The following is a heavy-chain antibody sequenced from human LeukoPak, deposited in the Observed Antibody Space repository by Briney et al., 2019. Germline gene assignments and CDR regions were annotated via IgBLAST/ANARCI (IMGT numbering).Heavy chain of an antibody. CDR3: ARGPGAGDYYYYYMDV. CDR2: ISYDGSNK. J-gene: IGHJ6*03. Sequence: GGSLRLSCAASGFTFSSYAMHWVRQAPGKGLEWVAVISYDGSNKYYADSVKGRFTISRDNSKNTLYLQMNSLRAEDTAVYYCARGPGAGDYYYYYMDVWGKGTTVTVSS. V-gene: IGHV3-30*04. D-gene: IGHD2-21*01. CDR1: GFTFSSYA.